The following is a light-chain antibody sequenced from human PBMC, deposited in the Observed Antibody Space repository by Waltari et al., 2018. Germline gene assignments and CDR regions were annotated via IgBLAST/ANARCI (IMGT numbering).Light chain of an antibody. CDR3: QQANSFPPT. J-gene: IGKJ4*01. CDR2: AAS. CDR1: QGLGNW. V-gene: IGKV1-12*01. Sequence: DIQMTQSPSSVSAAVGDRVTITCRASQGLGNWLAWYQQKPGKDPRLLVYAASNLQSGVPSRFGGSGSGTDFTLTIMGLQPEDFATYYCQQANSFPPTFGGGTKV.